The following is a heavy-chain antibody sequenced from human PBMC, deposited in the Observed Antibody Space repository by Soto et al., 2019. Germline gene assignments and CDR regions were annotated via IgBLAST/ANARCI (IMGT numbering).Heavy chain of an antibody. CDR1: GFTFSSYA. CDR2: ISGSGGST. V-gene: IGHV3-23*01. J-gene: IGHJ5*02. D-gene: IGHD3-10*01. Sequence: GGSLRLSCAASGFTFSSYAMSWVRQAPGKGLEWVSAISGSGGSTYYADSVKGRFTISRDNSNNTLYLQMNSLRAEDTAVYYCAKYRSKGTYYYGSGRPSWFDPWGQGT. CDR3: AKYRSKGTYYYGSGRPSWFDP.